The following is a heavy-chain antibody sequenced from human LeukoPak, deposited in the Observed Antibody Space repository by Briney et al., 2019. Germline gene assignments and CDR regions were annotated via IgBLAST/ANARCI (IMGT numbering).Heavy chain of an antibody. D-gene: IGHD3-22*01. J-gene: IGHJ4*02. V-gene: IGHV3-21*06. Sequence: GGSLRLSCSASGFTFTSYSMNWVRQAPGKGLEWVSSISSSSSYIYYADSVKGRLTISRDNAKNLLYLQMNSLRAEDTAVYYCARALVGYYDSSGYFEYWGQGTLVTVSS. CDR3: ARALVGYYDSSGYFEY. CDR1: GFTFTSYS. CDR2: ISSSSSYI.